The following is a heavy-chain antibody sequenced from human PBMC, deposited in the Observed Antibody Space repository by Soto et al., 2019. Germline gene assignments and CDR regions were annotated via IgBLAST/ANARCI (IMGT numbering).Heavy chain of an antibody. CDR2: MNPNSGNT. V-gene: IGHV1-8*01. D-gene: IGHD1-26*01. CDR1: GYTFTSYD. J-gene: IGHJ6*02. CDR3: AWGVGVGALVDGMDV. Sequence: QVQLVQSGAEVKKPGASVKVSCKASGYTFTSYDINWVRQAPGQGFEWMGWMNPNSGNTGHAQKFQGRVTMTRNTSISTAYMELSSLRSEDTAVYYCAWGVGVGALVDGMDVWGQGTTVTVSS.